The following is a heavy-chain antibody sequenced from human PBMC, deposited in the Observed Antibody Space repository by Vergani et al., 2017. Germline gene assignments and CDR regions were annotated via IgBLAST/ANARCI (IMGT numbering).Heavy chain of an antibody. J-gene: IGHJ4*02. CDR3: ARHSYRSSSFFDY. D-gene: IGHD6-6*01. V-gene: IGHV5-51*01. Sequence: EVQLVQSGAEVQKPGESLKISCKGSGYSFTTYWIGWVRQMPGKGLDWMGFIYPADSDTRYSPSFQGQVTISADKSISTAYLQWSSLKASDSGMYYCARHSYRSSSFFDYWGQGTLVTVSS. CDR2: IYPADSDT. CDR1: GYSFTTYW.